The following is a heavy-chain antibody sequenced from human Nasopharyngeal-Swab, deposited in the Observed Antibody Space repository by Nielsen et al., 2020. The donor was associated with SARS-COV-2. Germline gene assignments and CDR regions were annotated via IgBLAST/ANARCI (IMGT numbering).Heavy chain of an antibody. V-gene: IGHV1-3*01. D-gene: IGHD2-2*01. CDR2: INAGNGNT. Sequence: WVRQAPGQRLEWMGWINAGNGNTKYSQKFQGRVTITRDTSASTAYMELSGLRSEDTAVYYCARGCSSTSCPQGVGWFDPWGQGTLVTVSS. J-gene: IGHJ5*02. CDR3: ARGCSSTSCPQGVGWFDP.